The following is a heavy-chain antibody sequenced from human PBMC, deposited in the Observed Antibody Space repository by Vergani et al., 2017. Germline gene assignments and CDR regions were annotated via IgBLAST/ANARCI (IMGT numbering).Heavy chain of an antibody. CDR1: GGSISSGGYY. J-gene: IGHJ4*02. V-gene: IGHV4-31*03. D-gene: IGHD6-13*01. CDR3: ARGSRAAGYSEPDS. Sequence: QVRLEESGPGLVKPSETLSLTCSVSGGSISSGGYYWSWIRQHPGKGLEWIGYIYYSGSTYYNPSLKSRVTISVDTSKNQFSLKLSSVTAADTAVYYCARGSRAAGYSEPDSWGQGTRVTVSS. CDR2: IYYSGST.